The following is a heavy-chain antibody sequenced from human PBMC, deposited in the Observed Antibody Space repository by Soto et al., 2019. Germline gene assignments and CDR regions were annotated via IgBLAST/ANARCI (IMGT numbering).Heavy chain of an antibody. CDR1: GGSISSSSYY. CDR3: ATLWGQD. Sequence: QLQLQESGPGLVKPSETLSLTCTVSGGSISSSSYYWGWIRQPPGKGLEWIGRIYYSGRTYYNPSLKSRVTLSVDTAKTQFSLKLSSVTAAETAVYYCATLWGQDWGQGTLVTVSS. J-gene: IGHJ4*02. D-gene: IGHD3-10*01. CDR2: IYYSGRT. V-gene: IGHV4-39*01.